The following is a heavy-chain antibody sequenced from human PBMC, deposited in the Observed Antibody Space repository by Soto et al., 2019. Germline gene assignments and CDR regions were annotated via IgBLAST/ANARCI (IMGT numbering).Heavy chain of an antibody. CDR1: GGSISSYY. Sequence: QVQLQESGPGLVKPSETLSLTCTVSGGSISSYYWSWIRQPPGKGLEWIGYIYYSGSTNYNPSLKSRFTISVDTSKNQFSLKLSSVTAADTAVYYCAREQQLIANDAFDIWGQGTMVTVSS. J-gene: IGHJ3*02. CDR2: IYYSGST. D-gene: IGHD6-13*01. CDR3: AREQQLIANDAFDI. V-gene: IGHV4-59*01.